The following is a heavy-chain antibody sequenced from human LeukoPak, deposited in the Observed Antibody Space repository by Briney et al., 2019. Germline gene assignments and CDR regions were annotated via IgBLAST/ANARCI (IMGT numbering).Heavy chain of an antibody. Sequence: SETLSLTRAVYGGSFSGYYWRWLRQPPGKGLEWIGEINHSGSTNYNPSLKSRVTISVDTSKNQFSLKLSSVTAADTAVYYCARGHYSSGLYFYYWGQGTRVTVSS. D-gene: IGHD6-19*01. CDR1: GGSFSGYY. CDR3: ARGHYSSGLYFYY. J-gene: IGHJ4*02. V-gene: IGHV4-34*01. CDR2: INHSGST.